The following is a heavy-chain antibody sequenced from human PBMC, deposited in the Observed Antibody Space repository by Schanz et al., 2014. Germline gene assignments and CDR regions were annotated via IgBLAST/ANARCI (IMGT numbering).Heavy chain of an antibody. CDR1: GFTFDDYA. CDR2: ISWNSGSI. D-gene: IGHD7-27*01. CDR3: ARENLNWEAFDI. J-gene: IGHJ3*02. V-gene: IGHV3-9*01. Sequence: EVQLVESGGGLVQPGRSLRLSCAASGFTFDDYAMHWVRQAPGKGLEWVSGISWNSGSIGYEDSVKGRFTISRDNAKNSLYLEMTSLRGKDTPVYYCARENLNWEAFDIWGQGTVVTVSS.